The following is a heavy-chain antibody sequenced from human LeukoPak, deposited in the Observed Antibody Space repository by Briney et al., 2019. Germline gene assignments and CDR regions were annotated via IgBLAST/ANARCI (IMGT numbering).Heavy chain of an antibody. Sequence: PGGSLRLSCAASGFTFDDYGMSWVRHAPGKGLEWVSGINWNGGSTGYADSVKGRFTISRDNAKNSLYLQMNSLRAEDTALYYCAGETQWLVRGELVYWGQGTLVTVSS. J-gene: IGHJ4*02. CDR3: AGETQWLVRGELVY. D-gene: IGHD6-19*01. CDR2: INWNGGST. CDR1: GFTFDDYG. V-gene: IGHV3-20*04.